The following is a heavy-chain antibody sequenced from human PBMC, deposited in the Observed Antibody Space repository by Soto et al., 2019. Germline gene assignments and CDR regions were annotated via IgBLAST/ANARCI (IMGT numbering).Heavy chain of an antibody. CDR1: GFTFSTYV. CDR3: VKRGANWGAFDV. D-gene: IGHD1-26*01. V-gene: IGHV3-23*01. Sequence: EMQLLESGGGLVQPGGSLRLSCAASGFTFSTYVMSWIRQALGKGLEWVSSITGNSDEIFYAYSVRGRFTISRDNSNSKVYMQMNSLRAEDTALYYCVKRGANWGAFDVWGQGTVVTVSS. CDR2: ITGNSDEI. J-gene: IGHJ3*01.